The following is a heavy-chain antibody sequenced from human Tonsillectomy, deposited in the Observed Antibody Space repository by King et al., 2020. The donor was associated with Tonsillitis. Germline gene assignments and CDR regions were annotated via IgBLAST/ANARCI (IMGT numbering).Heavy chain of an antibody. D-gene: IGHD6-6*01. V-gene: IGHV3-74*01. CDR3: WGGSSRDSDY. CDR1: GFTFSSYW. J-gene: IGHJ4*02. CDR2: ISSDGSRT. Sequence: VQLVESGGGLVQPGGSLRLSCAASGFTFSSYWMHWVRQAPGKGLVWVSRISSDGSRTRYADSVKGRFTISRDNAKNTLYLQMNRLRAEDTAVYYCWGGSSRDSDYWGQGTLVTVSS.